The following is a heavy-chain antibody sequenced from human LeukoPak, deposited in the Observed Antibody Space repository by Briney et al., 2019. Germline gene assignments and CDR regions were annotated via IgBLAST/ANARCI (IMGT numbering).Heavy chain of an antibody. V-gene: IGHV3-48*03. CDR2: IDGRGSSK. D-gene: IGHD1-1*01. J-gene: IGHJ4*02. Sequence: GGSLRLSCAAPGFTFSSYEMNWVRQAPGKGLEWVSYIDGRGSSKYYADSVKGRFTVSRDNAKNSLFLQMNSLRAEDTAIYYCTRDQNWSPDWWGQGTLVTVSS. CDR1: GFTFSSYE. CDR3: TRDQNWSPDW.